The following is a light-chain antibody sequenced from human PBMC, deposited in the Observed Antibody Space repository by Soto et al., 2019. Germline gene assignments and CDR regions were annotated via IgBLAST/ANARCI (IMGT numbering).Light chain of an antibody. J-gene: IGLJ2*01. Sequence: QAVVTQPPSVSGAPGQRVTISCTGSSSNIGAGYGVHWYQRLPGTAPKLLIYANKNRPSGVPDRFSGSKSGTSASLVITDLQTEDEADYYCQSYDTRLSGPVVFGGGTKLTVL. V-gene: IGLV1-40*01. CDR3: QSYDTRLSGPVV. CDR1: SSNIGAGYG. CDR2: ANK.